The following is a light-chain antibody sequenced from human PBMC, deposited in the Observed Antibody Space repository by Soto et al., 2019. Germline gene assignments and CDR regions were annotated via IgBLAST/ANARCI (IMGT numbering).Light chain of an antibody. CDR1: QSVSSNY. J-gene: IGKJ1*01. CDR3: QQYGSSPPT. Sequence: EIVLTQSPCTLSLSPGERATLSCRASQSVSSNYLAWYQRKRGQSPRLLIYGASSRAIDIPNRFRGSGSGTDFTLTITRLEPEDFAVYYCQQYGSSPPTFGQGTKVEI. V-gene: IGKV3-20*01. CDR2: GAS.